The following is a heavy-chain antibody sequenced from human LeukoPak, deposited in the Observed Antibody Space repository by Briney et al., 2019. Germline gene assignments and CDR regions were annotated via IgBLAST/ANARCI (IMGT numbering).Heavy chain of an antibody. Sequence: PSETLSLTCTVSGGSISSRSDYWTWLRQPAGKGLEWLGRISASGNTNYNPSLKSRVTISVDTSKNQFSLKVTSLTAADTAVYYCAGWAPNWGSLNSWGQGTLVTVSS. D-gene: IGHD7-27*01. CDR1: GGSISSRSDY. CDR2: ISASGNT. CDR3: AGWAPNWGSLNS. V-gene: IGHV4-61*02. J-gene: IGHJ4*02.